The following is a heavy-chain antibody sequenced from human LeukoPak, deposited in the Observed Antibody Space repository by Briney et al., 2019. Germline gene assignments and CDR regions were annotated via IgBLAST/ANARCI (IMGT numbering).Heavy chain of an antibody. D-gene: IGHD5-24*01. Sequence: ASVKVSCKASGCTFTSYGISWVRQAPGQGLEWMGWISAYNGNTNYAQKLQGRVTMTTDTSTSTAYMELRSLRSDDTAVYYCARGADGYNWGYFDYWGQGTLVTVSS. CDR1: GCTFTSYG. V-gene: IGHV1-18*01. CDR3: ARGADGYNWGYFDY. J-gene: IGHJ4*02. CDR2: ISAYNGNT.